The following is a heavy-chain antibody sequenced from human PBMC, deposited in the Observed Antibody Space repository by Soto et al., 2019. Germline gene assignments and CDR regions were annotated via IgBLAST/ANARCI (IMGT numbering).Heavy chain of an antibody. CDR1: GFTFSSYS. D-gene: IGHD5-12*01. Sequence: GSLRLSCAASGFTFSSYSMNWVRQAPGKGLEWVSSISSSSSYIYYADSVKGRFTISRDNAKNSLYLQMNSLRAEDTAVYYCARGAYSGYGPDAFDIWGQGTMVTGSS. CDR3: ARGAYSGYGPDAFDI. V-gene: IGHV3-21*01. CDR2: ISSSSSYI. J-gene: IGHJ3*02.